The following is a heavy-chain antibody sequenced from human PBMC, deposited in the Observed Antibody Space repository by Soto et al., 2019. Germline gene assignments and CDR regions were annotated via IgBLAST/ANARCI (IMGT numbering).Heavy chain of an antibody. J-gene: IGHJ3*02. CDR1: GCSISSYY. CDR2: IYYSGST. CDR3: ARLETPYDAFDI. Sequence: SETLSLTCTVSGCSISSYYWSWIRQPPGKGLEWIGYIYYSGSTNYNPSLKSRVTISVDTSKNQFSLKLSSVTAADMAVYYCARLETPYDAFDIWGQGTMVTVSS. V-gene: IGHV4-59*01. D-gene: IGHD3-3*01.